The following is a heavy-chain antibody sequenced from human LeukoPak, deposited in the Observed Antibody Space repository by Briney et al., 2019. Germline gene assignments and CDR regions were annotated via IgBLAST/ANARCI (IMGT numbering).Heavy chain of an antibody. CDR3: ARQTDWGFDY. CDR2: IDFDGSRT. J-gene: IGHJ4*02. Sequence: GGSLRLSCAASGFTFSNYWMHWVRQVPGKGLVWVSHIDFDGSRTTYADSVKGRFTISRDNAKNTLYLQMNSLRAEDTAVYYCARQTDWGFDYWGQGTLVTVSS. V-gene: IGHV3-74*01. CDR1: GFTFSNYW. D-gene: IGHD7-27*01.